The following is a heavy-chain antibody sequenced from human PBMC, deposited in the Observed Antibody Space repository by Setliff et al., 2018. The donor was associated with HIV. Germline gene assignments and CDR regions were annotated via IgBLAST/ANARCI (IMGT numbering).Heavy chain of an antibody. J-gene: IGHJ6*03. Sequence: SETLSLTCPVSGYSISSGYYWGWIRQPPGRGLEWIGAIHHSGNTNYNPSLKSRVTISVDTSKNQFFLKLNSVTAADTAAYHCVRAYCSRTTCYDDYYYMDVWGKGSTVTVSS. D-gene: IGHD2-2*01. CDR1: GYSISSGYY. V-gene: IGHV4-38-2*02. CDR2: IHHSGNT. CDR3: VRAYCSRTTCYDDYYYMDV.